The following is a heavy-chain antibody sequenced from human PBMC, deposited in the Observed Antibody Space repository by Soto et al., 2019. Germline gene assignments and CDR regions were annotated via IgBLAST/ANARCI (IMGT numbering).Heavy chain of an antibody. V-gene: IGHV4-30-4*01. CDR2: IYYSGST. D-gene: IGHD3-16*02. Sequence: QVQLQESGPGLVKPSQTLSLTCTVSGGSISSGDYYWSWIRQPPGKGLEWIGYIYYSGSTYYNPSLKSRVTISVDTSKNQFSLKLSSVTAADTAVYYCASSYYDYVWGSYPFDYWGQGTLVTVSS. J-gene: IGHJ4*02. CDR3: ASSYYDYVWGSYPFDY. CDR1: GGSISSGDYY.